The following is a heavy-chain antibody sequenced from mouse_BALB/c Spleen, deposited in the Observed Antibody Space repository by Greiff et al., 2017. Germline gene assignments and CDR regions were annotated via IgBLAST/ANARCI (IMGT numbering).Heavy chain of an antibody. CDR2: ISSGSSTI. CDR3: ARPYYGNHGAMDY. CDR1: GFTFSSFG. V-gene: IGHV5-17*02. D-gene: IGHD2-10*01. Sequence: EVKLVESGGGLVQPGGSRKLSCAASGFTFSSFGMHWVRQAPEKGLEWVAYISSGSSTIYYADTVKGRFTISRDNPKNTLFLQMTSLRSEDTAMYYCARPYYGNHGAMDYWGQGTSVTVSS. J-gene: IGHJ4*01.